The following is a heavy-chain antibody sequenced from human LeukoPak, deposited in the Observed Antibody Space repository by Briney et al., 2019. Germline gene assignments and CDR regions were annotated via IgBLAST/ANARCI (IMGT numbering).Heavy chain of an antibody. CDR2: IYYSGST. V-gene: IGHV4-34*01. Sequence: SETLSLTCAVYGGSFSGYYWSWIRQPPGKGLEWIGSIYYSGSTYYNPSLKSRVTISVDTSKNQFSLKLSSVTAADTAVYYCARCRGVVTAPPDYWGQGTLVTVSS. D-gene: IGHD2-21*02. CDR3: ARCRGVVTAPPDY. J-gene: IGHJ4*02. CDR1: GGSFSGYY.